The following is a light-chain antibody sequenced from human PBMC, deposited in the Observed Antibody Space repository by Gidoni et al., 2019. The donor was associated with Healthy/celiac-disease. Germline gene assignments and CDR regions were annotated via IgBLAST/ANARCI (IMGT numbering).Light chain of an antibody. CDR1: SSDVGSYNL. V-gene: IGLV2-23*01. Sequence: QSALTQPASVSGSPGQPHTISCTGTSSDVGSYNLVSWYQQHPGKAPKLMIYEGSKRPSGVSNRFSGSKSGNTASLTISGLQAEDEADYYCCSYAGSSILFGGGTKLTVL. CDR2: EGS. J-gene: IGLJ2*01. CDR3: CSYAGSSIL.